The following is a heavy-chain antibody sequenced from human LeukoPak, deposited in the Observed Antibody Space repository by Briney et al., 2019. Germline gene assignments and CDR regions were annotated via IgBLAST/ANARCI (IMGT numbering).Heavy chain of an antibody. Sequence: SETLSLTCTVSGGSISSGSYYWSWIRQPAGKGLEWIGRIDTSGSTNYNPSLKSRVTISVDTSKNQFSLKLSSVTAADTAVYYCATEAPNYYGSGSYASFDYWGQGTLVTVSS. CDR2: IDTSGST. J-gene: IGHJ4*02. CDR3: ATEAPNYYGSGSYASFDY. V-gene: IGHV4-61*02. CDR1: GGSISSGSYY. D-gene: IGHD3-10*01.